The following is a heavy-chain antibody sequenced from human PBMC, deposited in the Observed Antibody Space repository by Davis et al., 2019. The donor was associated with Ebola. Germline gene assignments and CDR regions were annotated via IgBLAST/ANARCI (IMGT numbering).Heavy chain of an antibody. Sequence: GESLKISCKGSGYSFTNMWIGWVRQMPGKGLEWMGRIDPSDSYTNYSPSFQGHVTISDDKSISTAYLQWSSLKASDTAMYYCARHDYGDYALDFWGQGTLVTVSS. D-gene: IGHD4-17*01. CDR2: IDPSDSYT. J-gene: IGHJ4*02. CDR1: GYSFTNMW. CDR3: ARHDYGDYALDF. V-gene: IGHV5-10-1*01.